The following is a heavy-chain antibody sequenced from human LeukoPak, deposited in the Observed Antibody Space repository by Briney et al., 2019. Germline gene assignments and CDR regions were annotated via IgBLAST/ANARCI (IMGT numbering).Heavy chain of an antibody. Sequence: SETLSPTCTVSGGSINSSFYWDWIRQPPGKGLEWIGSIYYSGSTYYNPSLKSRVTISVDTSKNQFSLKLSSVTAADTAVYYCARKSYSYGYRYNWFDPWGQGTLVAVSS. J-gene: IGHJ5*02. CDR2: IYYSGST. CDR1: GGSINSSFY. D-gene: IGHD5-18*01. V-gene: IGHV4-39*01. CDR3: ARKSYSYGYRYNWFDP.